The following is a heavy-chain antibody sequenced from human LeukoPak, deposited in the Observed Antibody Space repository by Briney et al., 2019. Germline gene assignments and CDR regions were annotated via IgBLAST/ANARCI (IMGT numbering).Heavy chain of an antibody. Sequence: ASVKVSCKASGYTFTSYGISWVRQAPGQGLEWMGWISAYNGNTNYAQKLQGRVTMTTDTSTSTAYMELRSLRSDDTAVYYCTRDLGYYYDSSGYSPLCYWGLGTLVTVSS. CDR1: GYTFTSYG. D-gene: IGHD3-22*01. CDR2: ISAYNGNT. V-gene: IGHV1-18*01. J-gene: IGHJ4*02. CDR3: TRDLGYYYDSSGYSPLCY.